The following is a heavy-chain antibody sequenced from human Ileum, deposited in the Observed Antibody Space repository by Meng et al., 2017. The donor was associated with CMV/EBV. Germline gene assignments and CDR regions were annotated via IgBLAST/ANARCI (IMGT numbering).Heavy chain of an antibody. J-gene: IGHJ4*02. Sequence: ASVKVSCKASGYTFTSFYIHWVRQPPGQGLEWMGIINPSGGSTNYAQKVQGRVTMTRDTSTSTAYMELSSLRSEDTAVYYCARRVGSSSSCSLDYWGQGTLVTVSS. CDR3: ARRVGSSSSCSLDY. V-gene: IGHV1-46*01. D-gene: IGHD2-2*01. CDR1: GYTFTSFY. CDR2: INPSGGST.